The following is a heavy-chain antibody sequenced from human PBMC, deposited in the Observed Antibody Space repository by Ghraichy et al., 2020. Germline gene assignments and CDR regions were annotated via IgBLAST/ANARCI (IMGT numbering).Heavy chain of an antibody. CDR2: ISGSGDTI. J-gene: IGHJ6*02. D-gene: IGHD3-3*01. CDR1: GFTFTSYE. V-gene: IGHV3-48*03. Sequence: GGSLRLSCVASGFTFTSYEMNWVRQAPGKGLEWVSYISGSGDTIYYADSVKGRFTISRDNAKNSLYLQMNSLRAEDAAVYFCARDRRSVYYYYGMDVWGQGTTVIVSS. CDR3: ARDRRSVYYYYGMDV.